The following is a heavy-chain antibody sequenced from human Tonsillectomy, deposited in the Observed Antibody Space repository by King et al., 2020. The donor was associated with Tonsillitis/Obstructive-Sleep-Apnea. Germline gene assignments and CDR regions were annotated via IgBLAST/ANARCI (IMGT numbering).Heavy chain of an antibody. CDR3: ARGVAAVGFMWFDP. CDR2: INAGNGNT. D-gene: IGHD6-13*01. J-gene: IGHJ5*02. V-gene: IGHV1-3*01. Sequence: QLVQSGAEVKKPGASVKVSCKASGYTFTSYAMHWVRQAPGQRLEWMGWINAGNGNTKYSQKFQGRVTITRDPSASTAYMELSSLRSEDTAVYYCARGVAAVGFMWFDPWGQGTLVTVSS. CDR1: GYTFTSYA.